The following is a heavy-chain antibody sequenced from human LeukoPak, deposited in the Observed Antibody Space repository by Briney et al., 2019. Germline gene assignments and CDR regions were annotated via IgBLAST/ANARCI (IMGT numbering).Heavy chain of an antibody. J-gene: IGHJ4*02. CDR3: ASSSGGVLVGATF. CDR1: GYTFTSYY. Sequence: GASVKVSCKASGYTFTSYYMHWVRQAPGQGLEWMGIINPSGGSTSYAQKFQGRVTMTRDTSTSTVYMELSSLRSEDTAVYYCASSSGGVLVGATFWGQGTLVTVSS. D-gene: IGHD1-26*01. V-gene: IGHV1-46*01. CDR2: INPSGGST.